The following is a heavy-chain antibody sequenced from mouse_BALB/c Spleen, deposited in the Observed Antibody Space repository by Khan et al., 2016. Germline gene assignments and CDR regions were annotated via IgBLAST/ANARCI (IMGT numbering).Heavy chain of an antibody. CDR1: GDSITSGY. V-gene: IGHV3-8*02. J-gene: IGHJ2*01. CDR3: ATYDGYYFDY. D-gene: IGHD2-3*01. CDR2: ISYSDDT. Sequence: EVQLQESGPSLVKPSQTLSLTCSVSGDSITSGYWNWIRKFPGNKLEYMGYISYSDDTYYNPSLESRISITRDTSKNQYFLQLISVTTEDTATYYCATYDGYYFDYWGQGTTLTVSS.